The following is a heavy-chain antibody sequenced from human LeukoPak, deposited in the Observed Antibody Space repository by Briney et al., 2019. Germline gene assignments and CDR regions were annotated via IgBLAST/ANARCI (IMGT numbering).Heavy chain of an antibody. J-gene: IGHJ4*02. CDR1: GFTFSSYS. CDR3: ARASQPYCSSTSCYTVPSDY. CDR2: ISSSSSYI. Sequence: GGSLRLSCAASGFTFSSYSMNWVRQAPGKGLEWVSSISSSSSYIYYADSVKGRFTISRDNAKNSLYLQMSSLRAEDTAVYYCARASQPYCSSTSCYTVPSDYWGQGTLVTVSS. V-gene: IGHV3-21*01. D-gene: IGHD2-2*02.